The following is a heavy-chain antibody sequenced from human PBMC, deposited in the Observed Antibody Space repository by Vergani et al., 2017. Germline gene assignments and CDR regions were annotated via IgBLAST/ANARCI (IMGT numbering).Heavy chain of an antibody. J-gene: IGHJ6*02. CDR3: ERVRTDSSGYYTPYYYYYGMDV. V-gene: IGHV1-69*02. CDR2: IIPILGIA. CDR1: GGTFSSYT. Sequence: QVQLVQSGAEVKKPGSSVTVSCKASGGTFSSYTISWVRQAPGQGLEWMGRIIPILGIANYAQKFQGRVTITAKKSTSTAYMEMSSLRSEDTAVYYCERVRTDSSGYYTPYYYYYGMDVWGQGTTVTVSS. D-gene: IGHD3-22*01.